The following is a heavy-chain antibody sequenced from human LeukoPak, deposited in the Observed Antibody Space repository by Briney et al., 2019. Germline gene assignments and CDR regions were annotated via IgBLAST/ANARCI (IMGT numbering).Heavy chain of an antibody. D-gene: IGHD3-3*01. CDR2: MNPNSGNT. V-gene: IGHV1-8*01. Sequence: GASVKVSCKASGYTFTSYDINWVRQATGQGLEWMGWMNPNSGNTGYAQKFQGRVTMTRNTSISTAYMELRSLRSDDTAVYYCARDRKAYYDFWSGDDAFDIWGQGTMVTVSS. CDR1: GYTFTSYD. J-gene: IGHJ3*02. CDR3: ARDRKAYYDFWSGDDAFDI.